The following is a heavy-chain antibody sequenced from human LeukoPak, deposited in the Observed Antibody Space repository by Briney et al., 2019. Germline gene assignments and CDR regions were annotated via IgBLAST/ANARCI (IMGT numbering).Heavy chain of an antibody. J-gene: IGHJ4*02. CDR3: IKQALSCSGGRCYYDY. Sequence: PGGSLKLSCAASGFSFSVSAMHWVRQASGKGLEWVGRMRGKANSYATAYAASVKGRFTISRDDSKITAYLQMNSLKIEDTAVYYCIKQALSCSGGRCYYDYWGQGTLVTVSS. D-gene: IGHD2-15*01. CDR2: MRGKANSYAT. CDR1: GFSFSVSA. V-gene: IGHV3-73*01.